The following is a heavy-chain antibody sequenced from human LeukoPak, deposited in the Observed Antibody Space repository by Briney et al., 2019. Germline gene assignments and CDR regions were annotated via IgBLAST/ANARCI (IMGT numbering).Heavy chain of an antibody. V-gene: IGHV1-69*05. Sequence: SVKVSCEASGGTFSSYAISWVRQAPGQGLEWMGRIIPIFGTANYAQKFQGRVTITTDESTSTAYMELSSLRSEDTAVYYCARNYYDSSGSSPYYYYYMDVWGKGTTVTVSS. J-gene: IGHJ6*03. CDR2: IIPIFGTA. CDR1: GGTFSSYA. CDR3: ARNYYDSSGSSPYYYYYMDV. D-gene: IGHD3-22*01.